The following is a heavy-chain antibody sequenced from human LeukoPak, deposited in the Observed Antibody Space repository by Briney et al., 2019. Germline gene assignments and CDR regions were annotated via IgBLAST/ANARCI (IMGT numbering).Heavy chain of an antibody. D-gene: IGHD2-15*01. Sequence: PGRSLRLSCAASGFTFDDYAMHWVRQAPGKGLEWVSGISWNSGSIGYADSVKGRFTISRDNAKNFLYLQMNSLRAEDTALYYCAKGYCSGGSCSRGYFQHWGQGTLVTVSS. CDR1: GFTFDDYA. CDR3: AKGYCSGGSCSRGYFQH. CDR2: ISWNSGSI. J-gene: IGHJ1*01. V-gene: IGHV3-9*01.